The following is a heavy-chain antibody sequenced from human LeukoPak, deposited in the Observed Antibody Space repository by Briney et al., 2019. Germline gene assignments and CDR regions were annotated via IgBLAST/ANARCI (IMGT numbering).Heavy chain of an antibody. V-gene: IGHV3-30*18. CDR2: ISYDGSNK. CDR1: GFTFSSYG. Sequence: GGSLRLSCAASGFTFSSYGMHWVRQAPGKGLEWVAVISYDGSNKYYADSVKGRFTMSRDNSKNTLYLQMNSLRAEDTAVYYCANPEYYSDAFDTWGQGTMVTVPS. J-gene: IGHJ3*02. CDR3: ANPEYYSDAFDT. D-gene: IGHD2/OR15-2a*01.